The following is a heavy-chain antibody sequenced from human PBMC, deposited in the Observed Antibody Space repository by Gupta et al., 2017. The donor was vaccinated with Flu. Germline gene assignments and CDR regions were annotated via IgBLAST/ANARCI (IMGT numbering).Heavy chain of an antibody. V-gene: IGHV4-39*01. D-gene: IGHD2-2*01. Sequence: QLQLQESGPGLVKPSETLSLTCTVSGGSIYSSDYYWGWIRQPPGKGLEWIGSIYYSGNTYYNPSLKTRVTIAVDTSKNQFSLKLTSATAADTSLYHCVRYCSSSSCFGGFDYWGQGTLVTVSS. CDR2: IYYSGNT. CDR3: VRYCSSSSCFGGFDY. CDR1: GGSIYSSDYY. J-gene: IGHJ4*02.